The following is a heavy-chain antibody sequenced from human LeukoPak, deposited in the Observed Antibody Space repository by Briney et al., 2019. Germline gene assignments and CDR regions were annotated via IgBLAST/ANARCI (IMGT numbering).Heavy chain of an antibody. CDR3: ARHGGTRITLVEVYYFDY. V-gene: IGHV4-39*01. CDR2: VYYTGGT. D-gene: IGHD4-11*01. J-gene: IGHJ4*02. CDR1: GGSISSGSYY. Sequence: PSETLSLTCTVSGGSISSGSYYWSWIRQPAEKGLEWIGSVYYTGGTNYSPSLKSRVTISVDTSKNQFSLKLNSVTAADTAVYYCARHGGTRITLVEVYYFDYWGQGTPVTVSS.